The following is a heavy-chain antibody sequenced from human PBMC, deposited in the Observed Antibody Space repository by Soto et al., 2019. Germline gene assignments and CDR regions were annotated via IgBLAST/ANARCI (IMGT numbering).Heavy chain of an antibody. CDR3: ARQGLLGSGLGMDV. J-gene: IGHJ6*02. D-gene: IGHD6-25*01. V-gene: IGHV1-18*01. Sequence: QVQLVQSGAEVKKPGASVKVSCKASGYTFTSYGISWVRHAPGPGVEWMGWISAYNGNTNYAQKLQRRVTMTTDTSTSKADMELRSLRSDDTAVYYCARQGLLGSGLGMDVWGQGTTVTVSS. CDR1: GYTFTSYG. CDR2: ISAYNGNT.